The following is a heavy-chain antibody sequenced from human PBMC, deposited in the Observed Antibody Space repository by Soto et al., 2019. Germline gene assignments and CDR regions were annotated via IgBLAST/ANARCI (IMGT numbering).Heavy chain of an antibody. CDR1: GYTFTSYD. J-gene: IGHJ6*02. V-gene: IGHV1-8*01. D-gene: IGHD3-22*01. CDR2: MNPNSGNT. Sequence: ASVKGSCKASGYTFTSYDIDWVRQATGQGLEWMGWMNPNSGNTGYAQKFQGRVTMTRNTSISTAYMELSSLRSEDTAVYYCARAEVGYYDLNYYYYGMDVWGQGTTVTV. CDR3: ARAEVGYYDLNYYYYGMDV.